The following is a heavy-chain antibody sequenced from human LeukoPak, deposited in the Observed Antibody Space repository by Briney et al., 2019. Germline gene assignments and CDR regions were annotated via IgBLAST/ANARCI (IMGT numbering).Heavy chain of an antibody. Sequence: PSETLSLTCTVSGVSISSSNSYWGWIRQPPGKGLEWIGSIYYTGNTYYNASLKSRVTISVDTSKNQFSLKLSSVTAADTAVYYCAIWDSSWYEAPWIVDYWGQGTLVTVSS. CDR2: IYYTGNT. CDR3: AIWDSSWYEAPWIVDY. CDR1: GVSISSSNSY. V-gene: IGHV4-39*07. D-gene: IGHD6-13*01. J-gene: IGHJ4*02.